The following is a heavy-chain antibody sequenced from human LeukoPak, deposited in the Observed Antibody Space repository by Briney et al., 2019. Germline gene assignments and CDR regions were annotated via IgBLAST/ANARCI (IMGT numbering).Heavy chain of an antibody. Sequence: SVKVSSKASGGTFSSYTISWVRQAPGQGLEWMGRIIPILGIANYAQKFQGRVTITADKSTSTAYMELSSLRSEDTAVYYCARHPAKTEDFDYWGQGTLVTVSS. D-gene: IGHD2-15*01. V-gene: IGHV1-69*02. CDR1: GGTFSSYT. CDR3: ARHPAKTEDFDY. J-gene: IGHJ4*02. CDR2: IIPILGIA.